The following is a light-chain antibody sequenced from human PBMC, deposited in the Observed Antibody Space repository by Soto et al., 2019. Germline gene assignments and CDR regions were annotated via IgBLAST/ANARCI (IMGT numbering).Light chain of an antibody. CDR2: ESS. CDR3: HHFKSFPIT. Sequence: AILLTQSPSSLSASVGDRVTITCRASQGIDTSLAWYQQKPGKAPKVLIYESSLLQSGVPSRFSGSGSGTDFTLTISSLQPEDFATYYCHHFKSFPITFGQGTRLEI. V-gene: IGKV1-13*02. J-gene: IGKJ5*01. CDR1: QGIDTS.